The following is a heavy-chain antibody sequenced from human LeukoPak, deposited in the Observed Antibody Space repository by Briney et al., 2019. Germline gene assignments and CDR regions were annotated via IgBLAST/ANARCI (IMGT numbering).Heavy chain of an antibody. Sequence: GSLRLSCTASGFTLSNYWMTWVRQAPGKGLEWVAKIEKDGSATYYVDSMKGRFTVSRDNAANSLYLQMNSLRAEDTAVYYCARDLYGSGVWDVWGKGTTVTISS. CDR2: IEKDGSAT. CDR3: ARDLYGSGVWDV. V-gene: IGHV3-7*03. D-gene: IGHD3-10*01. CDR1: GFTLSNYW. J-gene: IGHJ6*04.